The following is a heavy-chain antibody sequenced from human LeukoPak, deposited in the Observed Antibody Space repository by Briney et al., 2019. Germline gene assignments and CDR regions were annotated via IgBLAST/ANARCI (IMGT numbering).Heavy chain of an antibody. CDR1: GGSVTTYY. Sequence: SETLSLTCTVSGGSVTTYYWSWIRQFPGKGLEWIGHVHYRGSPEYNPSLTSRVTISVDTSKNQFSLRLTSVTAADTAVYYCARYSTSWDYWGQGTLVTVSS. V-gene: IGHV4-59*02. D-gene: IGHD2-2*01. J-gene: IGHJ4*02. CDR3: ARYSTSWDY. CDR2: VHYRGSP.